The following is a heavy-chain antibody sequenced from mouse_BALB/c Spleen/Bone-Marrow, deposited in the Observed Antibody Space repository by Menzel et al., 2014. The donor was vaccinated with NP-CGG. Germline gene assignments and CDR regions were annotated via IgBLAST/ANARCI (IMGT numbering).Heavy chain of an antibody. CDR2: INPSTGYT. Sequence: QVQLQQPGAELAKPGASVKMSCKASGYTFTSYWMHWVRQRPGQGLEWVGYINPSTGYTGYNQRFKDKATLAAVKSSTTAYMQLSSLTSEDSAVYYCARDDYDAFAYWGQGTLVTVSA. CDR3: ARDDYDAFAY. V-gene: IGHV1-7*01. CDR1: GYTFTSYW. D-gene: IGHD2-4*01. J-gene: IGHJ3*01.